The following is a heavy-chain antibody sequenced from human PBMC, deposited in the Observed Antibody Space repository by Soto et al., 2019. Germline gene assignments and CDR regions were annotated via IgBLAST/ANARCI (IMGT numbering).Heavy chain of an antibody. CDR2: IYWDDDK. V-gene: IGHV2-5*02. D-gene: IGHD1-20*01. CDR1: GFSLSTSGVG. Sequence: SGPTLVNPTQTLTLTCTFSGFSLSTSGVGVGWIRKPPGKALEWLALIYWDDDKRYSTSLKSRLTITKDTSKNQVVLTMTNMDPVDTATYYCAHAPITPSDAPFDYWGQGTLVTVSS. CDR3: AHAPITPSDAPFDY. J-gene: IGHJ4*02.